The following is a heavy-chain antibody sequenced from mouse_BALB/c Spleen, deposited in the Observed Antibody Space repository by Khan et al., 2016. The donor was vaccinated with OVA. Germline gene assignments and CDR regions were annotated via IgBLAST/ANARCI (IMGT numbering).Heavy chain of an antibody. D-gene: IGHD1-1*01. CDR1: GFTFSTYG. J-gene: IGHJ3*01. CDR3: ARLAYYYDSEGFAY. V-gene: IGHV5-6*01. CDR2: ISSGGSYT. Sequence: EVQLQESGGDLVKPEGSLKLSCAASGFTFSTYGMSWVRQTPDKRLEWVATISSGGSYTYYPDSVQGRFTISRDNAKNTLYLQMSSLKSEDTAMFYCARLAYYYDSEGFAYWGQGTLVTVSA.